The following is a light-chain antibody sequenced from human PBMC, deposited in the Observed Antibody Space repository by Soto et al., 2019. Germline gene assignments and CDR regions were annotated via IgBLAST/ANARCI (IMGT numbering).Light chain of an antibody. CDR3: QQYGSSLPIT. CDR2: KAS. CDR1: QSISTW. V-gene: IGKV1-5*03. J-gene: IGKJ5*01. Sequence: DIQMTQSPSTLSASVGDRVTITCRASQSISTWVAWHQQKPGKGPKLMIYKASTLESGVPSRFSGSGSGTDFTLTISSLQPEDFAVYYCQQYGSSLPITFGQGTRLEIK.